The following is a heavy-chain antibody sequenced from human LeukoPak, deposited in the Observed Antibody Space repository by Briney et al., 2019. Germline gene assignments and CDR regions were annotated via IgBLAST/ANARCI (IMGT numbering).Heavy chain of an antibody. CDR1: GGSFSGYY. Sequence: SETLSLTCAVYGGSFSGYYWGWIRQPPGKGLEWIGSIYYSGSTYYNPSLKSRVTISVDTSKNQFSLKLSSVTAADTAVYYCARHSAIAARPRGFDPWGQGTLVTVSS. CDR3: ARHSAIAARPRGFDP. D-gene: IGHD6-13*01. V-gene: IGHV4-39*01. J-gene: IGHJ5*02. CDR2: IYYSGST.